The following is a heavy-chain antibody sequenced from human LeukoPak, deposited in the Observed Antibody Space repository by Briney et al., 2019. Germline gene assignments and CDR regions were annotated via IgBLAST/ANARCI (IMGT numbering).Heavy chain of an antibody. CDR1: GFTFSSYE. V-gene: IGHV3-48*03. D-gene: IGHD6-19*01. J-gene: IGHJ4*02. CDR3: ARHPYRSGWHPSDY. CDR2: ISSSGSTI. Sequence: PGGSLRLSCAASGFTFSSYEMNWIRQAPEKGLEWISYISSSGSTILYADSVKARFTISRDNAKNSLYLQMNSLRAEDTAVYFCARHPYRSGWHPSDYWGQGTLVTVSS.